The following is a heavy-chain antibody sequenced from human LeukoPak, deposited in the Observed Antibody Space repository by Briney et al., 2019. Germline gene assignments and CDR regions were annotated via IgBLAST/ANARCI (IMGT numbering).Heavy chain of an antibody. CDR3: ARGRVGATPDFDC. V-gene: IGHV4-39*07. J-gene: IGHJ4*02. CDR1: GGSISSSSYY. CDR2: IYYSGST. Sequence: SETLSLTCTVSGGSISSSSYYWGWIRQPPGKGLEWIGSIYYSGSTYYNPSLKSRVTISVDTSKNQFSLKLSSVTAADTAVYYCARGRVGATPDFDCWGQGTLVTVSS. D-gene: IGHD1-26*01.